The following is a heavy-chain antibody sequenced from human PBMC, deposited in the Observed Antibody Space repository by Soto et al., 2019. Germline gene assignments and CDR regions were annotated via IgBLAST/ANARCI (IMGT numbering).Heavy chain of an antibody. D-gene: IGHD3-22*01. V-gene: IGHV1-69*06. CDR3: ARYHYYDSSGYYGYYYYGMDV. J-gene: IGHJ6*02. CDR1: GGTFSSYA. CDR2: IIPIFGTA. Sequence: KVSCKASGGTFSSYAISWVRQAPGQGLEWMGGIIPIFGTANYAQKFQGRVTITADKSTSTAYMELSSLRSEDTAVYYCARYHYYDSSGYYGYYYYGMDVWGQGTTVTVSS.